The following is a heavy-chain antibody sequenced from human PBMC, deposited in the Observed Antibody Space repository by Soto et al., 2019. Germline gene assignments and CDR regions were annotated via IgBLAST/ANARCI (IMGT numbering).Heavy chain of an antibody. D-gene: IGHD3-22*01. CDR1: GGSFSGYY. CDR3: ARGRMGYYDSSGYYHDDAFDI. CDR2: INHSGST. V-gene: IGHV4-34*01. J-gene: IGHJ3*02. Sequence: SETLSLTCAVYGGSFSGYYWSWIRQPPGKGLEWIGEINHSGSTNYTPSLKSRGTITVDTSKNQFSLKLSSVTAADTAVYYCARGRMGYYDSSGYYHDDAFDIWGQGTMVTVS.